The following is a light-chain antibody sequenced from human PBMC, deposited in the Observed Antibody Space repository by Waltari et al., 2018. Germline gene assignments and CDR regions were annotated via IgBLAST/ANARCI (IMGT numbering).Light chain of an antibody. Sequence: DIQMTQSPSTLSASVGERVTLTCRASQSVKNNLAWYQQKPGKAPKVLMHKASRLESGVPSRFSGSGSGTEFTLTISSLQPDDFATYYCQEYDTLPVTFGGGTKVEIK. CDR2: KAS. V-gene: IGKV1-5*03. CDR1: QSVKNN. CDR3: QEYDTLPVT. J-gene: IGKJ4*01.